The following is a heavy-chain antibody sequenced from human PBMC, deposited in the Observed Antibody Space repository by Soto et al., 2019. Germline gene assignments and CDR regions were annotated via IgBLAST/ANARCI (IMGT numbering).Heavy chain of an antibody. V-gene: IGHV3-21*01. Sequence: GSLRLSCAASGFTFSSYSMNWVRQAPGKGLEWVSSISSSSSYIYYADSVKGRFTISRDNAKNSLYLQMNSLRAEDAAVYYCASDTPDLWFGELLSRYYYYGMDVWGQGTTVTVSS. D-gene: IGHD3-10*01. CDR1: GFTFSSYS. CDR2: ISSSSSYI. CDR3: ASDTPDLWFGELLSRYYYYGMDV. J-gene: IGHJ6*02.